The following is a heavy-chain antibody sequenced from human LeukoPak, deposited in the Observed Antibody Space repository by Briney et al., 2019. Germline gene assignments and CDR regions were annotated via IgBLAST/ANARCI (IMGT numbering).Heavy chain of an antibody. V-gene: IGHV1-8*01. CDR1: AYTFTSYD. J-gene: IGHJ5*02. CDR3: ARGVARWLNWFDP. CDR2: MNPNSGNT. D-gene: IGHD6-19*01. Sequence: ASVTLCCTASAYTFTSYDINWVRQATGQGLEWMGWMNPNSGNTGYAQKFQGRVTMTRNTSISTAYMELSSLSSEDTAVHYCARGVARWLNWFDPWGQGTLVTVSS.